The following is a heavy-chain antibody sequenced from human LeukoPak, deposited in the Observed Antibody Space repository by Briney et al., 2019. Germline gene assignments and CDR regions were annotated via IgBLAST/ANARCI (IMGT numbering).Heavy chain of an antibody. CDR1: GGSISSSSSY. CDR2: IYYSGST. J-gene: IGHJ6*03. CDR3: APLWSHYMDV. D-gene: IGHD5-18*01. Sequence: SQTLSLTCTVSGGSISSSSSYWGWIRQPPGKGLEWIGSIYYSGSTYYNPSLKSRVTISVDTSKNQFSLKLSSVTAADTAVYYCAPLWSHYMDVWGKGTTVTVSS. V-gene: IGHV4-39*01.